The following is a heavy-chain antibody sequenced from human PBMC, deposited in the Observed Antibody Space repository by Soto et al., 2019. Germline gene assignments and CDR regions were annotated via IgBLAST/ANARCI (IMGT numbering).Heavy chain of an antibody. CDR2: ISYDGSNK. J-gene: IGHJ6*03. V-gene: IGHV3-30*18. CDR1: GFTFSSYG. D-gene: IGHD3-3*02. CDR3: AKVFSGFAYYYYYMDV. Sequence: GGSLRLSCAASGFTFSSYGMHWVRQAPGKGLEWVAVISYDGSNKYYADSVKGRFTISRDNSKNTLYLQMNSLRAEDTAVYYCAKVFSGFAYYYYYMDVWGKGTTVTVSS.